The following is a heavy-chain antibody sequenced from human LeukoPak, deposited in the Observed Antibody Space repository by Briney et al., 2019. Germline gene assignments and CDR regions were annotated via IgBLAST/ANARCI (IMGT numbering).Heavy chain of an antibody. J-gene: IGHJ5*02. D-gene: IGHD3-10*01. V-gene: IGHV3-7*01. CDR1: GFTFSSYW. Sequence: GGSLRLSCAASGFTFSSYWMSWVRQAPGKGLEWVANINQDGSEKYYVDSVKGRFTISRDNAKNSLYLQMNSLRAEDTAVYYCARESGSGSSSWFDPWGQGTLVTVSS. CDR2: INQDGSEK. CDR3: ARESGSGSSSWFDP.